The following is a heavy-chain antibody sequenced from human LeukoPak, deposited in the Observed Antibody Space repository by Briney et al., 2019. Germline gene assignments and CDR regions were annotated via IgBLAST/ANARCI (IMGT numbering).Heavy chain of an antibody. CDR3: ARRVTPTLIQLWFREKYYFDY. D-gene: IGHD5-18*01. CDR1: GFTFSSYS. V-gene: IGHV3-48*01. CDR2: ISSSSSTI. Sequence: GGSLRLSCAASGFTFSSYSMNWVRQAPGKGLGWVSYISSSSSTIYYADSVKGRFTISRDNAKNSLYLQMNSLRAEDTAVYYCARRVTPTLIQLWFREKYYFDYWGQGTLVTVSS. J-gene: IGHJ4*02.